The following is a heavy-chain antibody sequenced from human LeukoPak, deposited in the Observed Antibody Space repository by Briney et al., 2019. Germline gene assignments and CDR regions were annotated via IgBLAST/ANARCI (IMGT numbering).Heavy chain of an antibody. V-gene: IGHV4-39*01. CDR1: GGSISSSTYY. J-gene: IGHJ4*02. D-gene: IGHD5-18*01. Sequence: SETLSLICTVFGGSISSSTYYWDWLRQPPGKGLEWIGNIYYSGSTYCNPSLKSRVTISVDTSKNQFSLKVSSVTAADTAVYYCASRSAWIQPNFDYWGQGTLVTVSS. CDR3: ASRSAWIQPNFDY. CDR2: IYYSGST.